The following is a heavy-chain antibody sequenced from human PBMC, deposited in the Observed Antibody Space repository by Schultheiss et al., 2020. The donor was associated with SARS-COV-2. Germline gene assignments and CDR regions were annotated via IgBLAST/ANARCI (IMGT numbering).Heavy chain of an antibody. Sequence: SETLSLTCAVYGGSFSGYYWSWIRQPPGKGLEWIGEIYHSGSTNYNPSLKSRVTISVDKSKNQFSLNLNSVSAADTAVYYCARSHRASSYGMDVWGQGTTVTVSS. V-gene: IGHV4-34*01. J-gene: IGHJ6*02. CDR3: ARSHRASSYGMDV. CDR2: IYHSGST. CDR1: GGSFSGYY. D-gene: IGHD6-6*01.